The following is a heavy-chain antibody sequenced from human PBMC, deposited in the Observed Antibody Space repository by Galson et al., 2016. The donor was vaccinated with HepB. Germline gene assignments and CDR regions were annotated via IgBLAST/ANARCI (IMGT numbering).Heavy chain of an antibody. V-gene: IGHV1-18*01. CDR1: AYMFSNHA. CDR3: ARVSGFDFWSGYYSQWHFDL. D-gene: IGHD3-3*01. J-gene: IGHJ2*01. Sequence: SVKVSCKASAYMFSNHAIAWVRQAPGQGLEWMGWINDYNGHTNYAQRFQDRVTMTTHTSTSTAYMELRGLTSDDTAVYYCARVSGFDFWSGYYSQWHFDLGGRGTLVTGSS. CDR2: INDYNGHT.